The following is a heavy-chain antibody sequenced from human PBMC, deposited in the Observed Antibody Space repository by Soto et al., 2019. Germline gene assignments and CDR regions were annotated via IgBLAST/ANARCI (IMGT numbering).Heavy chain of an antibody. CDR1: GFSISRSA. V-gene: IGHV3-30*04. Sequence: QVQLVESGGGVVQPGRSLRLSCAASGFSISRSAMHWVRQAPGKGLEWVAVIAYDGSNRWYADSAKGRFTISRDNSKNTVYLQMSSLRGEDTAVYYGARDLQAGTDNVNWFAPWGQGTVVTVSS. CDR3: ARDLQAGTDNVNWFAP. D-gene: IGHD1-1*01. J-gene: IGHJ5*02. CDR2: IAYDGSNR.